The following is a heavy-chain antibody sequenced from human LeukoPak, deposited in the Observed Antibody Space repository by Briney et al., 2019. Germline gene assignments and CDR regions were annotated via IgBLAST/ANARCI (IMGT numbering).Heavy chain of an antibody. CDR3: ARGGYCSSTSCRKYFDY. D-gene: IGHD2-2*01. V-gene: IGHV1-69*05. J-gene: IGHJ4*02. CDR2: IIPIFGTA. Sequence: SVKVSCKASGGTFSSYAISWVRQAPGQGLEWMGGIIPIFGTANYAQKFQGRVTITTDESTSTAYMELSSLRSEDTAAYYCARGGYCSSTSCRKYFDYWGQGTLVTVSS. CDR1: GGTFSSYA.